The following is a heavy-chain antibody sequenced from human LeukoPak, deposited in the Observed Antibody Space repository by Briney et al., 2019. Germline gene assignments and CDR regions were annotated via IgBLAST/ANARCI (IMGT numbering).Heavy chain of an antibody. CDR3: ASGPGAAAHRYFDY. D-gene: IGHD6-13*01. J-gene: IGHJ4*02. V-gene: IGHV4-34*01. CDR2: INHSGST. CDR1: GGSFSGYY. Sequence: SETLSLTCAVYGGSFSGYYWSWIRQPPGKGLDWIGEINHSGSTNYNPSLKSRVTISVDTSKNQFSLKLSSVTAADTAVYYCASGPGAAAHRYFDYWGQGTLVTVSS.